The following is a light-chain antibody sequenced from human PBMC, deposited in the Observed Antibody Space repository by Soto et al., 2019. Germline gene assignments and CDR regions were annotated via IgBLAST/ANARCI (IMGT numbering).Light chain of an antibody. CDR3: QQFNNYPFT. J-gene: IGKJ3*01. CDR2: DAS. Sequence: AIQLTQSPSSLSASVGDRVTITCRASQGISSALAWYQQTPGKPPKLLIYDASSLEIGVPSRFSGSGSVTDFTLTISSLQPEDFATYYCQQFNNYPFTFGPGTTVDIK. V-gene: IGKV1D-13*01. CDR1: QGISSA.